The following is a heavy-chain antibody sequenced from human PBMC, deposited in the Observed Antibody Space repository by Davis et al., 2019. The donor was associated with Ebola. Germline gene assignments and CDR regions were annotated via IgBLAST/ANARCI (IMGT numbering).Heavy chain of an antibody. CDR1: GGSSSGYY. V-gene: IGHV4-34*01. CDR2: INHSVST. Sequence: SETLSLTCAVYGGSSSGYYWSWIPQPPGKGLEWIGEINHSVSTTYNPSLKRRVTISVDTSKNQFALKLSSVTAADTAVYYCARGGDSSSWSPRVYYYGMDVWGQGTTVTVSS. J-gene: IGHJ6*02. CDR3: ARGGDSSSWSPRVYYYGMDV. D-gene: IGHD6-13*01.